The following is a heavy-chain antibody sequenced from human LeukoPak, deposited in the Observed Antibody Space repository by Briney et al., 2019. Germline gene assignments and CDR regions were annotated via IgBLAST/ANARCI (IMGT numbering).Heavy chain of an antibody. CDR2: INHSGST. V-gene: IGHV4-34*01. Sequence: SETLSLTCAVYGGSFSGYYWSWIRQPPGKGLEWIGEINHSGSTNYNPSLKSRVTISVDTSKNQFSLKLSSVTAADTAVYYCAGLDGVIDYWGQGTLVTVSS. D-gene: IGHD4-17*01. CDR1: GGSFSGYY. J-gene: IGHJ4*02. CDR3: AGLDGVIDY.